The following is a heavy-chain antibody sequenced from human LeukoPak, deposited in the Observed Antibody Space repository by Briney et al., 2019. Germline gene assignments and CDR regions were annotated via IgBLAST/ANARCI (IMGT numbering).Heavy chain of an antibody. CDR2: ISSGSTI. D-gene: IGHD3-22*01. CDR1: GFTFSNYE. CDR3: ARAGDYDTSGYSATHMDV. Sequence: PGGSLRLSCAASGFTFSNYEMNWVRQAPGKGLEWVSYISSGSTIYYADSVKGRFTISRDNAKNSLYLQMNSLRAEDTALYYCARAGDYDTSGYSATHMDVWGKGTTVTISS. J-gene: IGHJ6*03. V-gene: IGHV3-48*03.